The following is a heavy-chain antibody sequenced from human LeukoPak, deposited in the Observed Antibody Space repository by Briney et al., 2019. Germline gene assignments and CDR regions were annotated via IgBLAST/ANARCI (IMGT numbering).Heavy chain of an antibody. V-gene: IGHV3-30*02. Sequence: GGSLRLSCTASGFTFSNYGMHWVRQAPGKGLEWVAFIRNDGSIKYYADSVKGRFTISRDNSRNTLYLQMNSLRAEDTAVYYCARERSGVPAASGGLDPWGQGTLVTVSS. CDR2: IRNDGSIK. J-gene: IGHJ5*02. D-gene: IGHD2-2*01. CDR3: ARERSGVPAASGGLDP. CDR1: GFTFSNYG.